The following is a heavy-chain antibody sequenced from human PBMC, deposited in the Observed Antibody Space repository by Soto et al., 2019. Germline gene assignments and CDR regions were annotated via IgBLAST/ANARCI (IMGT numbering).Heavy chain of an antibody. CDR2: IYYSGST. J-gene: IGHJ4*02. D-gene: IGHD3-3*01. V-gene: IGHV4-30-4*01. CDR1: GGSISSGDYY. CDR3: ARVNWDYAFPSDY. Sequence: SETLSLTCTVSGGSISSGDYYWSWIRQPPGKGLEWIGYIYYSGSTYYNPSLKSRVTISVDTSKNQFSLKLSSVTAADTAVYYCARVNWDYAFPSDYWGQGPLVTLSS.